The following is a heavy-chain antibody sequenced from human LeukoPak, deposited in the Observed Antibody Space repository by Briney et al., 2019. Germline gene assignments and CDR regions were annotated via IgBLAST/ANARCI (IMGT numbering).Heavy chain of an antibody. J-gene: IGHJ4*02. CDR1: GFAFSSYG. V-gene: IGHV3-33*01. Sequence: GGSLRLSCAASGFAFSSYGMHWVRQAPGKGLEWVAVIWYDGSNKYYADSVKGRFTISRDNSKNTLYLQMNSLRAEDTAVYYCARSGGYSGYDFQYYFDYWGQGTLVTVSS. CDR3: ARSGGYSGYDFQYYFDY. CDR2: IWYDGSNK. D-gene: IGHD5-12*01.